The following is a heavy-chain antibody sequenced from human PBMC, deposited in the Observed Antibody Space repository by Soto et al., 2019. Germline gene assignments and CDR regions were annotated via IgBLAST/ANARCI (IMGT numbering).Heavy chain of an antibody. CDR1: GVSISSSSQY. J-gene: IGHJ5*02. CDR3: ARHWIAGSSIP. Sequence: SETLSLTCSVSGVSISSSSQYWGWIRQPPGKGLEWIGSIHYSGTPYYNPSLKSRVTIFVDTSKNQLSLKLSSVTAADTAVYYCARHWIAGSSIPWGQGTLVTVSS. D-gene: IGHD2-21*01. V-gene: IGHV4-39*01. CDR2: IHYSGTP.